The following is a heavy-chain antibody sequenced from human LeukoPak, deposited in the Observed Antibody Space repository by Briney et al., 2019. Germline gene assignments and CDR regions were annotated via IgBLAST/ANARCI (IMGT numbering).Heavy chain of an antibody. CDR2: INHSGST. D-gene: IGHD6-6*01. CDR3: ARERGRSSSGTQSHYFDY. J-gene: IGHJ4*02. V-gene: IGHV4-34*01. Sequence: SETLSLTCAVYGGSFSGYYWSGIRQPPGKGLEWIGEINHSGSTNYNPSLKSRVTISVDTSKNQFSLKLSSVTAADTAVYYCARERGRSSSGTQSHYFDYWGQGTLVTVSS. CDR1: GGSFSGYY.